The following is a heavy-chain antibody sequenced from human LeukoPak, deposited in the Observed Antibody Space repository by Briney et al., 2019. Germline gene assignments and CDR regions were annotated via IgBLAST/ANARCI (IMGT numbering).Heavy chain of an antibody. D-gene: IGHD1-20*01. J-gene: IGHJ4*02. CDR2: ISGSGAST. Sequence: GGSLRLSCAASGVTFSSYSMSWVRHAPGKGLEWVSDISGSGASTYYADSVKGRFTISRDNAKNTLYLQMNSLRAEDTAVYYCAKTRDSLTGTKDFDYWGQGTLVTVSS. CDR1: GVTFSSYS. V-gene: IGHV3-23*01. CDR3: AKTRDSLTGTKDFDY.